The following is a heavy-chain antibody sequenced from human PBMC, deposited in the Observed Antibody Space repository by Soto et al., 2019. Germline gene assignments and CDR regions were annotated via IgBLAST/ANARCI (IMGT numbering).Heavy chain of an antibody. J-gene: IGHJ3*02. D-gene: IGHD3-22*01. CDR2: IYYSGRT. CDR3: ARGGCWLAFDGHEYVFYI. Sequence: SETLSLTCTVSGGSITSSSYYWGWIRQPPGKGLEWIGSIYYSGRTYYSPSLKSRVTISVDTSKNQFSLNPYSVTAADTALYYCARGGCWLAFDGHEYVFYIWAQRTMVTVS. CDR1: GGSITSSSYY. V-gene: IGHV4-39*07.